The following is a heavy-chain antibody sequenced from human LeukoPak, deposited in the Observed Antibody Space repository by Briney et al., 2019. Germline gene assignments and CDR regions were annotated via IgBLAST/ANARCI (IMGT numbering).Heavy chain of an antibody. CDR1: GGSFSGYY. D-gene: IGHD5-18*01. V-gene: IGHV4-34*01. J-gene: IGHJ4*02. CDR2: INHSGST. Sequence: SETLSLTCAVYGGSFSGYYWSWIRQPPGKGLEWIGEINHSGSTNYNPSLKSRVTISVDTSKNQFSLKLSSVTVADTAVYYCARGSRSYRNWGQGTLVTVSS. CDR3: ARGSRSYRN.